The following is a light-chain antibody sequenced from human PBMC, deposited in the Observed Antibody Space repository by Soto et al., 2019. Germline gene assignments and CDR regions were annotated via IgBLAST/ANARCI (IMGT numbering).Light chain of an antibody. V-gene: IGKV3-11*01. CDR1: XSVSSY. J-gene: IGKJ2*01. CDR2: DAS. CDR3: QQRSNWPLYT. Sequence: EIVLTQSPAXLSLSPGERATLSCRASXSVSSYLAWYQQKPGQAPRLLIYDASNRATGIPARFSGSGSGTDFTLTINSLEPEDFAVYYCQQRSNWPLYTFGQGTKLEIK.